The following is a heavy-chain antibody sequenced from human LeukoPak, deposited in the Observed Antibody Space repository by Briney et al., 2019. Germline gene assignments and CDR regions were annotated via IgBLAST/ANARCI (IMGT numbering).Heavy chain of an antibody. Sequence: ASVKVSYKASGFTFTSSAMQWVRQARGQRLEWIGWIVVGSGNTNYAQKFQERVTITRDMSTSTAYMELSSLRSEDTAVYYWAAAPTGFWSGYHIGFDYWGQGTLVTVSS. CDR3: AAAPTGFWSGYHIGFDY. D-gene: IGHD3-3*01. CDR1: GFTFTSSA. V-gene: IGHV1-58*02. CDR2: IVVGSGNT. J-gene: IGHJ4*02.